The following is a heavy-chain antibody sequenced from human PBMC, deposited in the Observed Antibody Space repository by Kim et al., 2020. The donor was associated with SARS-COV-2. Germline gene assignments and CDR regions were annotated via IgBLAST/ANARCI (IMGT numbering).Heavy chain of an antibody. CDR1: GFSLSSYA. Sequence: GGSLRLSCAASGFSLSSYAMGWVRQAPGKGLEWVSGITGRGGSTYYGDSVKGRFTISRDNSKNTLFLQMNSLRAEDTAIYYCAKERYSSGWYYFDNWGQGTLVTVSS. V-gene: IGHV3-23*01. CDR2: ITGRGGST. J-gene: IGHJ4*02. D-gene: IGHD6-19*01. CDR3: AKERYSSGWYYFDN.